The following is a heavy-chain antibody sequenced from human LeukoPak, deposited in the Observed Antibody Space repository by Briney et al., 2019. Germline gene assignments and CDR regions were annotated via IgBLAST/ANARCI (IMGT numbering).Heavy chain of an antibody. CDR2: INSDGSST. V-gene: IGHV3-74*01. CDR1: GFAFSMYW. D-gene: IGHD5-24*01. J-gene: IGHJ3*02. Sequence: VGSLRLSCAPSGFAFSMYWMHCVRQAPGKGLGWVSGINSDGSSTSYADSVKGRFTISRDNAKNTLYLQMNSLRAEDTAVYYCAREIRDGYKDDAFAIWGQGTMVTVSS. CDR3: AREIRDGYKDDAFAI.